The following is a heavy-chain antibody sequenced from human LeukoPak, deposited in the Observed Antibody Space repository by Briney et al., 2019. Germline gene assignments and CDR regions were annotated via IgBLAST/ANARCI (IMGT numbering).Heavy chain of an antibody. J-gene: IGHJ4*02. V-gene: IGHV4-59*01. CDR2: IYDSGST. CDR1: GSSISIYY. D-gene: IGHD3-10*01. Sequence: SSETLSLTCTVSGSSISIYYWSWVRQPPGKGLEWLGYIYDSGSTNYNPSLKSRVTISVATSKNQFSLKLSSMTAADTAVYYCARWTVRGVIRYFDYWGQGTLVTVSS. CDR3: ARWTVRGVIRYFDY.